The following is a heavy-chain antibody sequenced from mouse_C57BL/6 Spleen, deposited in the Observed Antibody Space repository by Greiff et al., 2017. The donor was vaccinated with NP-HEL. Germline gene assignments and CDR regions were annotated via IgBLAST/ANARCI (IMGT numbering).Heavy chain of an antibody. CDR1: GFSLTSYG. CDR2: IWAGGST. CDR3: ARLEDI. J-gene: IGHJ2*01. D-gene: IGHD1-3*01. Sequence: VKLMESGPGLVAPSQSLSITCTVSGFSLTSYGVHWVRQPPGKGLEWLGVIWAGGSTNYNSALMSRLSISKDNSKSPVFLKMNSLQIDDTAMYYCARLEDIWGQGTTLTVSS. V-gene: IGHV2-9*02.